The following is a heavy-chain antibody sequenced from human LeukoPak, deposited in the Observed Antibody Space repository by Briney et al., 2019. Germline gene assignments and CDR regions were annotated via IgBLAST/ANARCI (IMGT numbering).Heavy chain of an antibody. Sequence: SETLSLTCTVSGGTVSSGSYYWSWIRQPPGKGLEWIGYIYHSGSTYYNPSLKSRVTISVDRSKNQFSLKLSSVTAADTAVYYCARLYCSGGSCYGNWFDPWGQGTLVTVSS. CDR2: IYHSGST. J-gene: IGHJ5*02. D-gene: IGHD2-15*01. CDR3: ARLYCSGGSCYGNWFDP. V-gene: IGHV4-30-2*01. CDR1: GGTVSSGSYY.